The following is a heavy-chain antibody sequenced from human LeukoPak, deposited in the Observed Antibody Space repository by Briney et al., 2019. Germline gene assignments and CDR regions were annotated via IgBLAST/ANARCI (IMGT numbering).Heavy chain of an antibody. J-gene: IGHJ4*02. V-gene: IGHV1-2*06. D-gene: IGHD3-16*01. CDR2: INPNSGDT. CDR1: GYTFTAYY. CDR3: ACWGSGNQGH. Sequence: AASVKVSCKASGYTFTAYYMHWVRQAPGQGLEWMGRINPNSGDTIYAQNFQGRVTVTRDTSISTAYMELSRLRSDDTAVYYCACWGSGNQGHWGQGTLVTVSS.